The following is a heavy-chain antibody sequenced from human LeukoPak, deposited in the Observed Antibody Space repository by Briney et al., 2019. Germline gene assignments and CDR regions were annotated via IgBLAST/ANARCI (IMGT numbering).Heavy chain of an antibody. D-gene: IGHD3-22*01. J-gene: IGHJ3*02. V-gene: IGHV3-48*01. CDR3: ARGEAYYYDSSGYYHDAFDI. CDR2: ISSSSSTI. CDR1: GFTFSSYS. Sequence: PGGSLRLSCAASGFTFSSYSMNWVRQAPGKGLEWVSYISSSSSTIYYADSVKGRFTISRDNAKNSLYLQMNSLRAEDTAVYYCARGEAYYYDSSGYYHDAFDIWGQGTMVTVSS.